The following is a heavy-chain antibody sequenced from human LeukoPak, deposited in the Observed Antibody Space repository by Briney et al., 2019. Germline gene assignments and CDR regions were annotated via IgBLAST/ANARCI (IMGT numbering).Heavy chain of an antibody. CDR2: IYHSGST. CDR1: GYSISSGYY. Sequence: SETLSLTCTVSGYSISSGYYWGWIRQPPGKGLEWIGSIYHSGSTYYNPSLKSRVTISVDTSKNQFSLKLSSVTAADTAVYCCARTLGIVVVPAAINAFDIWGQGTMVTVSS. D-gene: IGHD2-2*03. CDR3: ARTLGIVVVPAAINAFDI. V-gene: IGHV4-38-2*02. J-gene: IGHJ3*02.